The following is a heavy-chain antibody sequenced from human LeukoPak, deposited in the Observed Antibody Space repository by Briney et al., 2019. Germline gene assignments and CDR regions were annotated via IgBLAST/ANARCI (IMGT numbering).Heavy chain of an antibody. Sequence: PGGSLRLSCAASGFTFSSYWMSWVRQAPGKGLEWVANIKQDGSEKYYVDSVKGRFTISRDNAKNSLYLQMNSLRAEDTAVYYCARDQAIAAREGDAFDIWGQGTMVTVSS. D-gene: IGHD6-6*01. CDR2: IKQDGSEK. J-gene: IGHJ3*02. CDR3: ARDQAIAAREGDAFDI. V-gene: IGHV3-7*01. CDR1: GFTFSSYW.